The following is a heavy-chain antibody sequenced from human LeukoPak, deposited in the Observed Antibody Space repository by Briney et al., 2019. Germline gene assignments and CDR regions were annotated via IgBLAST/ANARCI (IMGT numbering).Heavy chain of an antibody. CDR2: XNPNSGGT. CDR3: ARDFIRGSXXVXFDI. V-gene: IGHV1-2*02. CDR1: GXXFTXXX. J-gene: IGHJ3*02. D-gene: IGHD5-12*01. Sequence: VSCXASGXXFTXXXXXWVXXXXXXXXXXLXXXNPNSGGTNYAQKFQGRVTMTRDTSISTAYMELSRLKPDDTAVYYCARDFIRGSXXVXFDIWGQGTLVXVSS.